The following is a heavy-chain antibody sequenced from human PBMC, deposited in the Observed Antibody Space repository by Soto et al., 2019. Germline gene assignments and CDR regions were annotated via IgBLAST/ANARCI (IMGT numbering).Heavy chain of an antibody. J-gene: IGHJ4*02. CDR2: IRDKPNSYTT. D-gene: IGHD5-18*01. V-gene: IGHV3-72*01. Sequence: PGGSLRLSCAASGFTFSDHYMDWVRQAPGKGLEWVGRIRDKPNSYTTEYAASVKDRFTISRDDSKNSLSLQMNRLKTEDTAMYYCVGSGYTYRALSYWGQGTLVTVSS. CDR3: VGSGYTYRALSY. CDR1: GFTFSDHY.